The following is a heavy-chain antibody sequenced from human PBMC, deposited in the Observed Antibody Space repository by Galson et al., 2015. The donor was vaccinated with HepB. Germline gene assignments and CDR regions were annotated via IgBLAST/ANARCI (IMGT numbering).Heavy chain of an antibody. CDR1: GISFSDYA. V-gene: IGHV3-30*03. J-gene: IGHJ6*02. Sequence: SLRLSCAASGISFSDYAMHWVRQAPGKGLEGVAAISHTGSDTSYADSVRGRFTISRDNFKNTVSLQMNSLRPDDTAVYYCATDLAVAATNYGMDVWGQGTTVTVSS. CDR2: ISHTGSDT. D-gene: IGHD6-19*01. CDR3: ATDLAVAATNYGMDV.